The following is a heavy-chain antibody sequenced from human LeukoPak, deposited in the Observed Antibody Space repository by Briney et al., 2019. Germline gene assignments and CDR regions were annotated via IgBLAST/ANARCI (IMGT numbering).Heavy chain of an antibody. J-gene: IGHJ4*02. CDR1: GFTFSTYA. Sequence: PGGSLRLSCAASGFTFSTYAMSWVRQAPGKGLEWVSAISGSGGSTYYADSVKGRFTISRDNSKNTLYLQMNSLRAEDTAVYYCASRGLLLWFGEFSHWGQGTLVTVSS. CDR3: ASRGLLLWFGEFSH. CDR2: ISGSGGST. D-gene: IGHD3-10*01. V-gene: IGHV3-23*01.